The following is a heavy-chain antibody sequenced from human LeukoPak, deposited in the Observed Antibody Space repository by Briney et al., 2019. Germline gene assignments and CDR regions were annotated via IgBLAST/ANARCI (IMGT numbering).Heavy chain of an antibody. V-gene: IGHV3-53*01. D-gene: IGHD3-22*01. Sequence: GGSLRLSCAASGFTFSSYAMSWVRQAPGKGLEWVSVIYSGGNTYYADSVKGRFTISRDNSKNTLYLQMNSLRAEDTAVYYCARRYYYDSSGHYWYLDLWGRGTLVTVSS. CDR2: IYSGGNT. J-gene: IGHJ2*01. CDR3: ARRYYYDSSGHYWYLDL. CDR1: GFTFSSYA.